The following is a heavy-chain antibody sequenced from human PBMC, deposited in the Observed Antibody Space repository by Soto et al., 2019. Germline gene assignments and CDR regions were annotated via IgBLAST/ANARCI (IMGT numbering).Heavy chain of an antibody. V-gene: IGHV3-48*02. J-gene: IGHJ6*02. CDR3: ARDGKYYDSSGYSLAHYYYYGMDV. CDR1: GFTFSSYS. CDR2: ISSSSSTI. D-gene: IGHD3-22*01. Sequence: GGSLRLSCAASGFTFSSYSMNWVRQAPWKGLEWVSYISSSSSTIYYADSVKGRFTISRDNAKNSLYLQMNSLRDEDTAVYYCARDGKYYDSSGYSLAHYYYYGMDVWGQGTTVTVSS.